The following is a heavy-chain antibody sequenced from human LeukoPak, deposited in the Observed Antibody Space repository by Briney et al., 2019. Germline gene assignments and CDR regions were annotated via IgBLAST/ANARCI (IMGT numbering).Heavy chain of an antibody. CDR1: GFSLSTSGMC. CDR3: ARMMYGDSVNYFDS. Sequence: SGPTLVNPTQTLTLTCTFSGFSLSTSGMCVTWIRRPPGKALEWLALIDWDDDKYYSTSLKTRLTISKDTSKNQVVPTMTNMDPVDTATYYCARMMYGDSVNYFDSWGQGTLVTVS. D-gene: IGHD4-17*01. V-gene: IGHV2-70*01. CDR2: IDWDDDK. J-gene: IGHJ4*02.